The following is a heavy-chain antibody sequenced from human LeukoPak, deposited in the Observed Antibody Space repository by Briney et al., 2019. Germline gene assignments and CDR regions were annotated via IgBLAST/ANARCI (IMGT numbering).Heavy chain of an antibody. CDR1: GFTFSNYV. V-gene: IGHV3-30*18. J-gene: IGHJ6*02. Sequence: SGGSLRLSCATSGFTFSNYVMHLVRQAPGKGLEWVAAISYDGSSQYYADSVKGRFTISRDNSKNTLYLQMNSLRAEDTAVYYCAKSIPAAILYYYGMDVWGQGTTVTVSS. CDR2: ISYDGSSQ. CDR3: AKSIPAAILYYYGMDV. D-gene: IGHD2-2*02.